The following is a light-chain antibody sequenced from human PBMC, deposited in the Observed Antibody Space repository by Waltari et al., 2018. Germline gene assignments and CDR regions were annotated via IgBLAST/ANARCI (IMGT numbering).Light chain of an antibody. J-gene: IGKJ3*01. Sequence: DIVLTQSPGTLSLSPGERAILSCRASQSVSSNSLAWYQQRPGQAPRLLIYGASSRAAGIPDRFSGSGSGIDFTLTITRLEPEDFAVYSCQQYGRAPFTFGPGTTVDF. V-gene: IGKV3-20*01. CDR2: GAS. CDR3: QQYGRAPFT. CDR1: QSVSSNS.